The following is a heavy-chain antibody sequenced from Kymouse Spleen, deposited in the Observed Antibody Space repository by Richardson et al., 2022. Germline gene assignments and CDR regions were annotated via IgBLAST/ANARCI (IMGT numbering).Heavy chain of an antibody. J-gene: IGHJ6*02. V-gene: IGHV3-23*04. CDR3: AKDEEAAAGLYYYYYYGMDV. D-gene: IGHD6-13*01. CDR2: ISGSGGST. Sequence: EVQLVESGGGLVQPGGSLRLSCAASGFTFSSYAMSWVRQAPGKGLEWVSAISGSGGSTYYADSVKGRFTISRDNSKNTLYLQMNSLRAEDTAVYYCAKDEEAAAGLYYYYYYGMDVWGQGTTVTVSS. CDR1: GFTFSSYA.